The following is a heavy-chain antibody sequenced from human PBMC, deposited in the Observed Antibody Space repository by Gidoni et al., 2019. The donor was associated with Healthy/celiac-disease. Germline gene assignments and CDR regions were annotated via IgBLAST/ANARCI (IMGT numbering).Heavy chain of an antibody. Sequence: QVQLVQSGAEVKKPGSSVKVSCKASGSTFSSYAISWVRQAPGQGLEWMGGIIPIFGTANYAQKFQGRVTITADESTSTAYMELSSLRSEDTAVYYCAGESIAVAPGYFDYWGQGTLVTVSS. D-gene: IGHD6-19*01. CDR2: IIPIFGTA. V-gene: IGHV1-69*01. J-gene: IGHJ4*02. CDR3: AGESIAVAPGYFDY. CDR1: GSTFSSYA.